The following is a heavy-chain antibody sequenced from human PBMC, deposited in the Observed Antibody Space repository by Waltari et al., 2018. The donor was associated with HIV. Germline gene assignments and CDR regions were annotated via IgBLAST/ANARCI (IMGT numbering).Heavy chain of an antibody. CDR2: MNPNSGNT. CDR3: ARSYDYGGNPIYYGMDV. J-gene: IGHJ6*02. D-gene: IGHD4-17*01. Sequence: QVQLVQSGAEVKKPGASVKVSCKASGYTFTSYDINWVRQATGQGIEWMGWMNPNSGNTGYAQKFPGRVTMTRNTSISTAYMELSSLRSEDTAVYYCARSYDYGGNPIYYGMDVWGQGTTVTVSS. CDR1: GYTFTSYD. V-gene: IGHV1-8*01.